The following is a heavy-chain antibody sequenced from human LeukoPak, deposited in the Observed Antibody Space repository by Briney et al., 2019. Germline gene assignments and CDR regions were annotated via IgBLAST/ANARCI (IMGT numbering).Heavy chain of an antibody. V-gene: IGHV3-48*03. CDR1: GFTFSFYE. CDR2: ISSSGSTI. Sequence: PGGSLRLSCAASGFTFSFYEMNWVHQAPGKGLEWVSYISSSGSTIYYADSVKGRFTISRDNAKNSLYLQMNSLRAEDTAVYYCARSSSGGSCYDYWGQGTLVTVSS. CDR3: ARSSSGGSCYDY. J-gene: IGHJ4*02. D-gene: IGHD2-15*01.